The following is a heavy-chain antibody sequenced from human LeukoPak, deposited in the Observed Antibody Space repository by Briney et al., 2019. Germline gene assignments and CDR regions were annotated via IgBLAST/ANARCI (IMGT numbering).Heavy chain of an antibody. J-gene: IGHJ4*02. V-gene: IGHV6-1*01. Sequence: SQTLSLTCAISGDSVSSNSAAWNWIRQSPSRGLEWLGRTYYRSKWYNDYAVSMKSRITINPDTSKNQFSLQLNSVTPEDTAVYYCARRGESASYGDYRFDYWGQGTLVTVSS. D-gene: IGHD4-17*01. CDR1: GDSVSSNSAA. CDR2: TYYRSKWYN. CDR3: ARRGESASYGDYRFDY.